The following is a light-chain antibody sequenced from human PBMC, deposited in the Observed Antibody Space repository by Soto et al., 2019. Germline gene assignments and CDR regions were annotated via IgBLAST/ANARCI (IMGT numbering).Light chain of an antibody. CDR2: QVS. CDR3: MQGTHWPPVT. CDR1: QSLVHSDGNTF. V-gene: IGKV2-30*02. Sequence: DVVMTQSPVSLPVTLGQPASISCRSSQSLVHSDGNTFLSWFQQRPGQSPRRLIYQVSNRDSGVPDRFSGSGAGTDFTLKISRVEAEDLGVYYCMQGTHWPPVTFGQGTRLEIK. J-gene: IGKJ5*01.